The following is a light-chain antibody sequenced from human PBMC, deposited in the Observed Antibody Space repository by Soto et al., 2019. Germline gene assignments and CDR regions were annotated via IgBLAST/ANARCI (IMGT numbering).Light chain of an antibody. CDR1: SSNIGRDT. CDR2: SNI. V-gene: IGLV1-44*01. CDR3: AAWDDSLNGAV. J-gene: IGLJ7*01. Sequence: QSVLTQPPSASGTPGQKVTISCSGSSSNIGRDTVNWYQQLPGTAPKLLIYSNIQRASGVPDRFSGSKSGTSASLAISGLQSEDEADYYCAAWDDSLNGAVFGGGTQLTVL.